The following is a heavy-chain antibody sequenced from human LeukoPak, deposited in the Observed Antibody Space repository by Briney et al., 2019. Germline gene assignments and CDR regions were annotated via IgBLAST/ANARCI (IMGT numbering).Heavy chain of an antibody. D-gene: IGHD6-13*01. CDR2: IWYDGTGK. CDR1: GFTFKSYG. CDR3: ARESTAAGTSEMDS. Sequence: GGSLRLSCAASGFTFKSYGMHWVRQAPGRGLEWVAVIWYDGTGKYYADSVKGRFTISRDNSKNTLYLQMNSLRADDTALYYCARESTAAGTSEMDSWGQGTLVTVSS. J-gene: IGHJ4*02. V-gene: IGHV3-33*01.